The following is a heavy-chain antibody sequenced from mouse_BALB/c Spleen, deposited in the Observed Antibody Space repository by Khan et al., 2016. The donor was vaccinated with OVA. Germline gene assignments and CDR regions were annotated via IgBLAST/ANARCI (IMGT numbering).Heavy chain of an antibody. V-gene: IGHV2-6-4*01. J-gene: IGHJ1*01. CDR2: MWSGGST. D-gene: IGHD2-3*01. CDR1: GFSLSRYS. CDR3: ARNRDGWSYWYFDV. Sequence: QVQLKESGPGLVAPSQSLSITCTVSGFSLSRYSVHWVRQPPGKGLEWLGIMWSGGSTDYNSALKSRLSISKDNSKSQVFLKMNSLQTDDTAMYYCARNRDGWSYWYFDVWGAGTTVTVSS.